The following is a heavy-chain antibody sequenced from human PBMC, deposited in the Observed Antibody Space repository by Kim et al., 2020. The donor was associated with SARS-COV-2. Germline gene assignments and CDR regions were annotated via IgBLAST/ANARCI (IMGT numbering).Heavy chain of an antibody. V-gene: IGHV4-59*13. CDR1: GGSISSYY. J-gene: IGHJ4*02. D-gene: IGHD3-9*01. CDR2: IYYSGST. CDR3: ARGGYYDILTGYYWVDY. Sequence: SETLSLTCTVSGGSISSYYWSWIRQPPGKGLEWIGSIYYSGSTNYNPSLKSRVTISVDTSKNQFSLSLSSVTAADTAVYYCARGGYYDILTGYYWVDYWGQASLVTVSS.